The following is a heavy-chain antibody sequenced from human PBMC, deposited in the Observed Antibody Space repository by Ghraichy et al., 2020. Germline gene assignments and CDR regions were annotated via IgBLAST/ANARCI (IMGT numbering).Heavy chain of an antibody. CDR3: AHWLGNWNYFTLFGWFDP. CDR2: IYWDDDK. J-gene: IGHJ5*02. CDR1: GFSLSTSGVG. V-gene: IGHV2-5*02. Sequence: SGPTLVKPTQTLTLTCDFSGFSLSTSGVGVGWIRQPPGKALEWLALIYWDDDKRFSPSLKSRLTITKDTSKNQVVLTMTNMDPMDTATYYCAHWLGNWNYFTLFGWFDPWGQGTLVTVSS. D-gene: IGHD1-7*01.